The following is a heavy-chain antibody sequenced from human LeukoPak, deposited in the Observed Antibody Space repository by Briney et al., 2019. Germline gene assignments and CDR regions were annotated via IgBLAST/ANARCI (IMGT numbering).Heavy chain of an antibody. CDR2: ISYDGSNK. J-gene: IGHJ4*02. V-gene: IGHV3-30*03. D-gene: IGHD4-23*01. CDR3: ARDLGNFDRGGSYFDY. CDR1: GFTFSSYG. Sequence: GGSLRLSCAASGFTFSSYGMHWVRQAPGKGLEWVAVISYDGSNKYYADSVKGRFTISRDDSKNTLYLQMNSLRDEDTAVYHCARDLGNFDRGGSYFDYWGQGTLVTASS.